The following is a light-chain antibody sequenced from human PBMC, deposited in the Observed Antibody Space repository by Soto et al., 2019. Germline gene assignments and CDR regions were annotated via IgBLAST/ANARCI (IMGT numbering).Light chain of an antibody. Sequence: QSVLTQPASVSGSPGQSITISCNVTSSHIGSSNYVSWYQQLPGKAPKLMIYEDDKRPSGVSNRFSGSKSGNTASLTVSGLQAEDEGDYYCCSYAGQTVFFAGGTKLTVL. V-gene: IGLV2-23*01. CDR3: CSYAGQTVF. J-gene: IGLJ2*01. CDR2: EDD. CDR1: SSHIGSSNY.